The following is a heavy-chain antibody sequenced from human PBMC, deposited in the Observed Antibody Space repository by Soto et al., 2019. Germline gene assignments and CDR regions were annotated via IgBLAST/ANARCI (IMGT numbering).Heavy chain of an antibody. CDR1: GFTFATFD. CDR3: ANGAWLDY. D-gene: IGHD6-19*01. V-gene: IGHV3-23*01. J-gene: IGHJ4*02. CDR2: VRGRDGST. Sequence: EVQLLESGGGLVQPGASLRLSCAASGFTFATFDMSWARQAPGKGVEWVSVVRGRDGSTSYADSLKGRITISKDSAKNTLYLQRNSLRAEDTGLYYWANGAWLDYWGQGTLVTVSS.